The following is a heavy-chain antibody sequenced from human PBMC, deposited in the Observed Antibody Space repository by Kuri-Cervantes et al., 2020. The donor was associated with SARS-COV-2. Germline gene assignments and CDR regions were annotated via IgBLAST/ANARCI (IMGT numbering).Heavy chain of an antibody. CDR3: ARVPQEGAAITGYYYYGMDV. CDR1: GGSISSSSYY. CDR2: IYYSGST. D-gene: IGHD5-24*01. V-gene: IGHV4-39*01. J-gene: IGHJ6*02. Sequence: SETLSLTCTVSGGSISSSSYYWGWIRQPPGKGLEWIGSIYYSGSTYYNPSLKSRVTISVDTSKNQFSLKLSSVTAADTAVYYCARVPQEGAAITGYYYYGMDVWGQGTTVTVSS.